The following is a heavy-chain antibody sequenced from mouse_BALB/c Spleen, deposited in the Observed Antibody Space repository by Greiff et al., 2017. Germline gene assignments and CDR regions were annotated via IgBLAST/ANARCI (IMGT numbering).Heavy chain of an antibody. CDR1: GFTFSSFG. CDR2: ISSGSSTI. Sequence: EVKLVESGGGLVQPGGSRKLSCAASGFTFSSFGMHWVRQAPEKGLEWVAYISSGSSTIYYADTVKGRFTISRDNPKNTLFLQMTSLRSEDTAMYYCARRGVTTLFDYWGQGTTLTVSS. V-gene: IGHV5-17*02. J-gene: IGHJ2*01. D-gene: IGHD2-1*01. CDR3: ARRGVTTLFDY.